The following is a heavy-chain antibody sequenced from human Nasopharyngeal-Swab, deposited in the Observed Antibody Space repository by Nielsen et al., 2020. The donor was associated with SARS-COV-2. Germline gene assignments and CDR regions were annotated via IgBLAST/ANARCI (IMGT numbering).Heavy chain of an antibody. CDR3: ARNNPGSLVNYYYYMDV. CDR2: IYYSGST. D-gene: IGHD3-16*01. J-gene: IGHJ6*03. V-gene: IGHV4-39*01. Sequence: ICQPPGKGLEWIGSIYYSGSTYYNPSLKSRVTISVDTSKNQFSLKLSSVTAADTAVYYCARNNPGSLVNYYYYMDVWGKGTTVTVSS.